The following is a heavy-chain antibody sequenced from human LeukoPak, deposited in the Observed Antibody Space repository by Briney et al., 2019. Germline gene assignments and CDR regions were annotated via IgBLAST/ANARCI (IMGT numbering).Heavy chain of an antibody. CDR1: GFTFSSYG. D-gene: IGHD2-2*01. V-gene: IGHV3-30*02. J-gene: IGHJ4*02. CDR2: IRYDGSNK. CDR3: ARDSLGYCSSTSCSQPY. Sequence: GGSLRLSCAASGFTFSSYGMRWVRQAPGKGLEWVAFIRYDGSNKYYADSVKGRFTISRDNANNSLYLQMNSLRAEDTAVYYCARDSLGYCSSTSCSQPYWGQGTLVTVSS.